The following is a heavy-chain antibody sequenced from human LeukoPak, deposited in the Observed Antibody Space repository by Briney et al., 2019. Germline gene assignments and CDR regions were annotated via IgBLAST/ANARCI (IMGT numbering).Heavy chain of an antibody. D-gene: IGHD3-22*01. CDR2: ISAYNGHT. Sequence: ASVKLSCKASGYTFTNYAMNWVRQAPGQGLEWMGWISAYNGHTKYAQKFQGRVTMTTDTSATTAYMELRSLRSDDTAVYFCARGSPPRRNYDRSGYYSYYFDYWGQGTLVTVSS. V-gene: IGHV1-18*01. CDR1: GYTFTNYA. CDR3: ARGSPPRRNYDRSGYYSYYFDY. J-gene: IGHJ4*02.